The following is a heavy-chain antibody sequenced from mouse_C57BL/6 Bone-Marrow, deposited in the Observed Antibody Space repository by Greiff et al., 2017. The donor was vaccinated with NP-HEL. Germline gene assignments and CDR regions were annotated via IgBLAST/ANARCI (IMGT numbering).Heavy chain of an antibody. V-gene: IGHV1-26*01. CDR3: AFYLDY. Sequence: VQLQQSGPELVKPGASVKISCKASGYTFTDYYMNWVKQSHGKSLEWIGDINPNNGGTSYNQKFKGKATLTVDKSSSTAYMELRSLTSEDSAVYYCAFYLDYWGQGTTLTVSS. CDR2: INPNNGGT. CDR1: GYTFTDYY. J-gene: IGHJ2*01.